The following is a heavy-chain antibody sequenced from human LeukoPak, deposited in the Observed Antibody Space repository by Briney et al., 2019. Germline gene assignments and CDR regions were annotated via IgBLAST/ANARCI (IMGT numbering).Heavy chain of an antibody. CDR1: GFTFSTYS. CDR3: ARDLFDDYSLDY. Sequence: GGPLRLSCAASGFTFSTYSMNWVRQAPGKGLEWVSSISSSSSLTYYADSVKGRFTISRDNAKKSLYLQMNSLRAEDTAVYYCARDLFDDYSLDYWGQGTLVTVSS. CDR2: ISSSSSLT. V-gene: IGHV3-21*01. D-gene: IGHD3-16*01. J-gene: IGHJ4*02.